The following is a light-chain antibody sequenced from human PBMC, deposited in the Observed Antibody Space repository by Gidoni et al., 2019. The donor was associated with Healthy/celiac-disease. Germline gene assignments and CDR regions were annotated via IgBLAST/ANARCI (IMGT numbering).Light chain of an antibody. J-gene: IGKJ1*01. Sequence: EHVLTQSPGTLSLSPGERATLSCRASQSVSSSYLAWYQQKPGQAPRLLIYGASSRATGIPDRFSGSGSGTDFTLTISRLEPEDFAVYYCQQYGSSPPTFGQXTKVEIK. CDR3: QQYGSSPPT. CDR1: QSVSSSY. V-gene: IGKV3-20*01. CDR2: GAS.